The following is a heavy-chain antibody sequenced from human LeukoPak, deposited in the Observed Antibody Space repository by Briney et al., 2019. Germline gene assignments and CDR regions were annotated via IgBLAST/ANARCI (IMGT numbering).Heavy chain of an antibody. CDR1: GFTFSNYV. CDR2: ISATGSST. Sequence: PGGSLRLSCTASGFTFSNYVMSWVRQAPGKGLEWVSGISATGSSTYYADSVKGRFTISRDNSGNSLYLQMNSLRAEDTALYYCAKSSRTSPRDFDYWGQGTLVTVSS. CDR3: AKSSRTSPRDFDY. J-gene: IGHJ4*02. V-gene: IGHV3-23*01. D-gene: IGHD1-14*01.